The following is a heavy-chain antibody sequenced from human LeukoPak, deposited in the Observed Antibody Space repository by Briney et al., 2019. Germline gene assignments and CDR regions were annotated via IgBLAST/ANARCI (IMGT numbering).Heavy chain of an antibody. D-gene: IGHD3-22*01. CDR2: INHSGST. Sequence: ASETLSLTCAVYGGSLSGYYWSWIRQPPGKGLEWIGEINHSGSTNYNPSLKSRVTISVDTSKNQFSLKLSSVTAADTAVYYCGRGYYYDSSGYFDYWGQGTLVTVSS. J-gene: IGHJ4*02. CDR1: GGSLSGYY. CDR3: GRGYYYDSSGYFDY. V-gene: IGHV4-34*01.